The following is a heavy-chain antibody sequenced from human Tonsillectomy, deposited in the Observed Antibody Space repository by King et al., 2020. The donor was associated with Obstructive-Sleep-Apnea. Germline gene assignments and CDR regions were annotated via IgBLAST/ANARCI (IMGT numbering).Heavy chain of an antibody. CDR2: IYYSGGT. V-gene: IGHV4-39*07. Sequence: LQLQESGPGLVKPSETLSLTCTVSGGSISSSSYYWGWIRQPPWKGLEWIGSIYYSGGTYYNPSLKSRVTISVDTSKNQFSLRLSAVTAAETAVYYCATIAARPYGLDVWGQGTTVTVSS. J-gene: IGHJ6*02. CDR1: GGSISSSSYY. CDR3: ATIAARPYGLDV. D-gene: IGHD6-6*01.